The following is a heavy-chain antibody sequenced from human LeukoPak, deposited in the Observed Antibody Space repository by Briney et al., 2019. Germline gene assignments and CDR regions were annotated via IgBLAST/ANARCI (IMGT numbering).Heavy chain of an antibody. Sequence: ASVKVSCKASGYTFTSYDINWVRQATGQGLEWMGWMNPNSGNTGYAQKFQGRVTMTRNTSISTAYMELSRLRSDDTAVYYCATKYSGSYYSFFDYWGQGTLVTVSS. J-gene: IGHJ4*02. CDR1: GYTFTSYD. CDR3: ATKYSGSYYSFFDY. CDR2: MNPNSGNT. V-gene: IGHV1-8*01. D-gene: IGHD1-26*01.